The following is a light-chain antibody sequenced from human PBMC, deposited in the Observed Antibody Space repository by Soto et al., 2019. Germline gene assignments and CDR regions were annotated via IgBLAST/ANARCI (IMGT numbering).Light chain of an antibody. V-gene: IGKV1-5*01. CDR1: QSISNW. CDR2: DAT. J-gene: IGKJ1*01. Sequence: DIQMTQSPSTLATSVGDRVTITCRASQSISNWVAWYQQKSGQGPKLLLYDATKLAVGVPSRFSGSGYGTEFTLTISNLESDDFASYYCQQYHRYSTFGQGTRVDIK. CDR3: QQYHRYST.